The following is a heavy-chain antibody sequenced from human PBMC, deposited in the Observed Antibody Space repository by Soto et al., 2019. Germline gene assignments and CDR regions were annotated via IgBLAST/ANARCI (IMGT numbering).Heavy chain of an antibody. D-gene: IGHD2-2*01. CDR2: ISAYNGNT. V-gene: IGHV1-18*01. CDR1: GYTFTSYG. J-gene: IGHJ6*03. CDR3: ARGGVPAAMPRSAPYYYYYMDV. Sequence: QVQLVQSGAEVKKPGASVKVSCKASGYTFTSYGITWVRQAPGQGLEWMGWISAYNGNTNYAQKLQGRVTMTTDTSTSTAYMELRSLRSDDTAVYYCARGGVPAAMPRSAPYYYYYMDVWGKGTTVTVSS.